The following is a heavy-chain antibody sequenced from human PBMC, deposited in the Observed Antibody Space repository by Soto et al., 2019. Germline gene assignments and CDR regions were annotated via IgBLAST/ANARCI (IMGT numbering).Heavy chain of an antibody. V-gene: IGHV3-30-3*01. CDR3: ARDQTRGSSWYLPVVTYYYYYGMDV. CDR1: GFTFSSYA. D-gene: IGHD6-13*01. Sequence: QVQLVESGGGVVQPVRSLRLSCAASGFTFSSYAMHWVRQAPGKGLEWVAVISYDGSNKYYADSVKGRFTISRDNSKNTLYLQMNSLRAEDTAVYYCARDQTRGSSWYLPVVTYYYYYGMDVWGQGTTVTVSS. CDR2: ISYDGSNK. J-gene: IGHJ6*02.